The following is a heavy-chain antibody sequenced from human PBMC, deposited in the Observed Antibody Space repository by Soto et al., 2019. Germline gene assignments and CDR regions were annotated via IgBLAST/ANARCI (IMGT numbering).Heavy chain of an antibody. V-gene: IGHV4-59*01. CDR3: ARVRPGGYMDV. J-gene: IGHJ6*03. Sequence: SETLSLTCTVSGGPISSYYWSWIRQPPGKGLEWIGYIYYSGSTNYNPSLKSRVTISVDTSKNQFSLKLSSVTAADTAVYYCARVRPGGYMDVWGKGTTVTVSS. CDR1: GGPISSYY. D-gene: IGHD3-10*01. CDR2: IYYSGST.